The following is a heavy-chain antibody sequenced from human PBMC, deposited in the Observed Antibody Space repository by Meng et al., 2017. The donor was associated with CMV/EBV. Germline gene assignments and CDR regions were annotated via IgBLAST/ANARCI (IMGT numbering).Heavy chain of an antibody. D-gene: IGHD2-2*01. CDR1: GFTFDDYA. CDR3: AKDRGRPAAHYYYYGMDV. Sequence: GGSLRLSCAASGFTFDDYAMHWVRQAPGKGLEWVSGISWNSGSIGYADSVKGRFTISRDNAKNSLYLQMNSLRAEDTALYYCAKDRGRPAAHYYYYGMDVWGQGTTVTVSS. V-gene: IGHV3-9*01. J-gene: IGHJ6*02. CDR2: ISWNSGSI.